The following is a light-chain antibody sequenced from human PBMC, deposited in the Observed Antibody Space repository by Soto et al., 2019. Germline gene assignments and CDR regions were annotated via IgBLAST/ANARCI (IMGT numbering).Light chain of an antibody. CDR3: SSFAASGGWV. J-gene: IGLJ3*02. CDR2: EVN. V-gene: IGLV2-8*01. CDR1: SSDVGHYDH. Sequence: QYVLTQPPSASGSPGQSITISCTGTSSDVGHYDHVSWYQQHPGKVPKLMIYEVNLRPSGVPDRFSGSKSGNRASLTVSGLHVEDEADYYCSSFAASGGWVFGGGTKLTVL.